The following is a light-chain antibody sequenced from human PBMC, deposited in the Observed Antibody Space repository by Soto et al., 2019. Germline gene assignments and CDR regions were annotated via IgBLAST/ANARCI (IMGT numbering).Light chain of an antibody. Sequence: ILLTQSPGTLSLSPGERATLSCRASQSVSSSYLAWYQQKRGQAPRLLVFGTSTRATGIPDRFSGRRSGTDFSLTISRLEPEDFAVYYCQQRSNWPSPITFGQGTRLEIK. V-gene: IGKV3D-20*02. CDR2: GTS. CDR3: QQRSNWPSPIT. CDR1: QSVSSSY. J-gene: IGKJ5*01.